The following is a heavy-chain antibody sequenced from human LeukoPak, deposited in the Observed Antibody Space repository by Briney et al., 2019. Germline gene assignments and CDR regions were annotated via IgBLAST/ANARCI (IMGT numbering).Heavy chain of an antibody. Sequence: PGGSLRLSCAASGFTFSSYAMHWVRQAPGKGLEWVAVISYDGSNKYYADSVKGRFTISRDNSKNTLYLQMNSLRAEDTAVYYCARPAKSYSSGWYYLDYWGQGTLVTVSS. CDR2: ISYDGSNK. V-gene: IGHV3-30-3*01. D-gene: IGHD6-19*01. J-gene: IGHJ4*02. CDR1: GFTFSSYA. CDR3: ARPAKSYSSGWYYLDY.